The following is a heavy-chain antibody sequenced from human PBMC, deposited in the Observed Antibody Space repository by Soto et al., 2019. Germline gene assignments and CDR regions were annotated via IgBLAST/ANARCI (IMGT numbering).Heavy chain of an antibody. D-gene: IGHD5-12*01. CDR2: ISFDGNNK. CDR1: GFTFNNYA. J-gene: IGHJ4*02. V-gene: IGHV3-30*07. CDR3: AREDGYNKLEW. Sequence: GGSLRLSCAASGFTFNNYAMHWVRQAPGKGLEWVAVISFDGNNKYYSDSVKGRFTISRDNFKNTLSLQMTSLRPEDTALYYCAREDGYNKLEWWGQGTLVT.